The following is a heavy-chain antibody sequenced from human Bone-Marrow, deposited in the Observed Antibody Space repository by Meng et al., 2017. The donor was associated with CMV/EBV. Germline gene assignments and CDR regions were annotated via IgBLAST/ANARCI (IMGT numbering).Heavy chain of an antibody. D-gene: IGHD3-22*01. Sequence: GESLKISCAASGFTFSSYSMNWVRQAPGKGLEWVSSISSSSSYIYYADSVKGRFTISRDNAKNSLYLQMNSLKTEDTAVYYCTTESYYYDSSGWADLLKLFDYWGQGTLVTVSS. J-gene: IGHJ4*02. CDR1: GFTFSSYS. V-gene: IGHV3-21*03. CDR3: TTESYYYDSSGWADLLKLFDY. CDR2: ISSSSSYI.